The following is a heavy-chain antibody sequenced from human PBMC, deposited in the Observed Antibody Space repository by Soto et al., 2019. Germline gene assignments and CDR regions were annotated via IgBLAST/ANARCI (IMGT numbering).Heavy chain of an antibody. CDR1: GGSFSGYY. CDR2: INHSGST. CDR3: ARGVLRFLEWFPQWWFDP. J-gene: IGHJ5*02. V-gene: IGHV4-34*01. D-gene: IGHD3-3*01. Sequence: PSETLSLTCAVYGGSFSGYYWSWIRQPPGKGLEWIGEINHSGSTNYNPSLKSRVTIPVDTSKNQFSLKLSSVTAADTAVYYCARGVLRFLEWFPQWWFDPWGQGTLVTVSS.